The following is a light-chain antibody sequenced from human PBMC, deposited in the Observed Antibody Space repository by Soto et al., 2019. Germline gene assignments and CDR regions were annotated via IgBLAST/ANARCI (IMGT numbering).Light chain of an antibody. CDR1: QSVSTY. J-gene: IGKJ4*01. CDR3: QQRSSWPLT. V-gene: IGKV3-11*01. Sequence: EIVLTQSPATLSLSPGERATLSCRASQSVSTYLAWYQQKPGQAPRLLIYDASNRATAIPARFSGSGSGTDSTLTISSLEPEDFAVYYCQQRSSWPLTFGRGTKVEI. CDR2: DAS.